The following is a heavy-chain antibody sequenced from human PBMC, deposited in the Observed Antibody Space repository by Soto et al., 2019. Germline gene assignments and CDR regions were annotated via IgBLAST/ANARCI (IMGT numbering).Heavy chain of an antibody. J-gene: IGHJ2*01. CDR1: GYTFTNYA. CDR2: ISASTGDT. V-gene: IGHV1-18*01. CDR3: ARCYCSVGSCYACWHFDL. Sequence: QVQLVQSGPEVKKPGASVKVSCQASGYTFTNYAISWVRQAPGQGLEWMGWISASTGDTDQPQNFQGRVTMTLDTSTNTANMELRSLRSDDTAVYYCARCYCSVGSCYACWHFDLWGRGTLVTVSS. D-gene: IGHD2-15*01.